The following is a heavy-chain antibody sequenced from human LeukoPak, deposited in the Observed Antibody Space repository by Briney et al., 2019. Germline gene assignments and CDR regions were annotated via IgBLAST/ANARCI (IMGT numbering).Heavy chain of an antibody. CDR3: AKVYYGDYSCLGY. V-gene: IGHV3-30*02. J-gene: IGHJ4*02. D-gene: IGHD4-17*01. Sequence: GRSLRLSCAATGFTFTSYGMLWDRLNPGKRLEWVAFIRYDGSNKYYADSVKGRFTISRDNSKNTLYPQMNSLRAEDTAVYYCAKVYYGDYSCLGYWGQGTLVTVSS. CDR1: GFTFTSYG. CDR2: IRYDGSNK.